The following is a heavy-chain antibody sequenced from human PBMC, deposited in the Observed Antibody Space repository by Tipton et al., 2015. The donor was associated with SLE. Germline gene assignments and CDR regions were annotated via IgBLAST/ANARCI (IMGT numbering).Heavy chain of an antibody. CDR2: ISSSSSYI. CDR1: GFTFRSYS. Sequence: SLRLSCAASGFTFRSYSMNWVRPAPGKGLEWVSSISSSSSYIYYADSVKGRFTISRDNAKNSLYLQTNSLRAEDTAVYYCARGNVHVVEDYWGQGTLVTVSS. D-gene: IGHD1-1*01. CDR3: ARGNVHVVEDY. J-gene: IGHJ4*02. V-gene: IGHV3-21*01.